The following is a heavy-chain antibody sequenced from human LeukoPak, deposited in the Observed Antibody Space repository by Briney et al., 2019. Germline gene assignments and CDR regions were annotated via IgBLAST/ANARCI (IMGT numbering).Heavy chain of an antibody. CDR2: IYYSGTT. J-gene: IGHJ6*02. Sequence: AETLSLTCTVSGVSISSYYWSWIRQPPGKGLEWIGYIYYSGTTDYNPSPRRRRTISADTSRNKFSLKLSSVTAADTAVSYCVRHGWLRLNSYYYYGMDVWGQGTTVTVSS. CDR1: GVSISSYY. CDR3: VRHGWLRLNSYYYYGMDV. D-gene: IGHD5-12*01. V-gene: IGHV4-59*08.